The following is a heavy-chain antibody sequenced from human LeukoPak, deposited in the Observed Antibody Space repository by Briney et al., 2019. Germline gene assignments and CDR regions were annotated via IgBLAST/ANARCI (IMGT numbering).Heavy chain of an antibody. V-gene: IGHV4-34*01. Sequence: SETLSLXCAVYGGSCSGYYWSWIRQPPGKGLESIGEINHSGSTSYNPSLKSRVTISVDTSKDQFSLKLSSVTAADTAVYYCARSQGYYYGSGSYYNPTTGFDPWGQGTLVTVSS. CDR1: GGSCSGYY. CDR3: ARSQGYYYGSGSYYNPTTGFDP. J-gene: IGHJ5*02. D-gene: IGHD3-10*01. CDR2: INHSGST.